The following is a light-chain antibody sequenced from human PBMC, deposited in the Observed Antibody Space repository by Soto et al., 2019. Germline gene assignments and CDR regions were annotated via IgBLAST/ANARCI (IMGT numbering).Light chain of an antibody. J-gene: IGLJ3*02. CDR3: ATWDDSLSGRV. V-gene: IGLV1-47*01. Sequence: QLVLTQPPSASGTPGQRVTISCSGSSSNVGTKYVYWYQQLPGTAPKLLIYRNNQRPSGVPDRFSGSKSGTSASLAISGLRSDDEADYYCATWDDSLSGRVFGGGTKLTVL. CDR1: SSNVGTKY. CDR2: RNN.